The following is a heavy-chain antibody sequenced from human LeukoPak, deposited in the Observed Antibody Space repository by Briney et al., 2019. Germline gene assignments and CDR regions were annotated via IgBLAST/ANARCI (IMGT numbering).Heavy chain of an antibody. CDR3: ASRVGYSVDY. J-gene: IGHJ4*02. CDR2: ISSSSSFI. CDR1: GFTVSSYY. V-gene: IGHV3-21*01. D-gene: IGHD5-24*01. Sequence: GGSLRLSCAASGFTVSSYYMSWVRQAPGKGLEWVSSISSSSSFIYYADSLKGRFTISRDNARNSLYLQMNSLRAEDTAVYYCASRVGYSVDYWGQGTLVTVSS.